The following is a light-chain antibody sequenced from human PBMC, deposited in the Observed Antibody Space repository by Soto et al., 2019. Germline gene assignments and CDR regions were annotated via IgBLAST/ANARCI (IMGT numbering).Light chain of an antibody. J-gene: IGLJ2*01. CDR2: EGS. CDR1: SSDVGSYNL. Sequence: QSVLTQPASVSGSPGQSITISCTGTSSDVGSYNLVSWYQQHPGKAPKLMIYEGSKRPSGVSNRFSGSKSGNTASLTISGLQAEDEADYYCCSYAGSSTLYVEFGGGTKVTVL. V-gene: IGLV2-23*01. CDR3: CSYAGSSTLYVE.